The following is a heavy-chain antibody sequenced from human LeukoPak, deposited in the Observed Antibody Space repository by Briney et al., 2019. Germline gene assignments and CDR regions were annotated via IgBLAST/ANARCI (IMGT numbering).Heavy chain of an antibody. J-gene: IGHJ6*02. CDR1: GFTFSSYS. CDR2: ISSSSSYI. V-gene: IGHV3-21*01. Sequence: PGGSLRLSCAASGFTFSSYSMNWVRQAPGKGLEWVSSISSSSSYIYYADSVKGRFTISRDNAKNSLYLQMNSLRAEDTAVYYCAREREDIEMATIEPYYYYGMDVWGQGTTVTVSS. D-gene: IGHD5-24*01. CDR3: AREREDIEMATIEPYYYYGMDV.